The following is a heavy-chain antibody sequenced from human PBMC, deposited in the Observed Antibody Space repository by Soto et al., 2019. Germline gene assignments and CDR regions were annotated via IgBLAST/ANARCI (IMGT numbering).Heavy chain of an antibody. CDR1: GGTFSSYA. CDR2: IIPIFGTA. V-gene: IGHV1-69*06. D-gene: IGHD2-2*01. CDR3: ARHIVVVPAALPHYYYYGMDV. Sequence: SVKVSCKASGGTFSSYAISWVRQAPGQGLEWMGGIIPIFGTANYAQKFQGRVTITADKSTSTAYMELSSLRSEDTAVYYCARHIVVVPAALPHYYYYGMDVWGQGTTVTVSS. J-gene: IGHJ6*02.